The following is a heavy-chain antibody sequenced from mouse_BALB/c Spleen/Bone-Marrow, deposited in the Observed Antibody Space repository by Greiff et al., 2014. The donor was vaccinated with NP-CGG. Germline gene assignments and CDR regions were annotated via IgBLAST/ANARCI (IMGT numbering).Heavy chain of an antibody. CDR1: GYSITSDYA. CDR2: ISYSGST. D-gene: IGHD4-1*01. Sequence: EVQLVESGPGLVKPSQSLSLTCTVTGYSITSDYAWNWIRQFPGNKLEWMGYISYSGSTSYNPSLKSRISITRDTSKNQFFLQLNSVTTEDTATYCCARRDWDAFAYWGQGTLVTVSA. CDR3: ARRDWDAFAY. V-gene: IGHV3-2*02. J-gene: IGHJ3*01.